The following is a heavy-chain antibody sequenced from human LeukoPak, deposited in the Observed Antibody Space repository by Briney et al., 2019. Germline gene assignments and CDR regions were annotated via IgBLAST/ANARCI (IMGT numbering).Heavy chain of an antibody. J-gene: IGHJ4*02. V-gene: IGHV4-4*07. CDR1: RRSISSYH. CDR2: ISTSQST. D-gene: IGHD3-22*01. CDR3: ARVRYSDSSVLTRKRSYYFDY. Sequence: PSETLSLTCTVPRRSISSYHWSWIRQTAGKVLETIGHISTSQSTNYNPSLKSRVTLSLDQSHNQHSLKQTSVCAADTAVYYCARVRYSDSSVLTRKRSYYFDYWGQGTLVTVSS.